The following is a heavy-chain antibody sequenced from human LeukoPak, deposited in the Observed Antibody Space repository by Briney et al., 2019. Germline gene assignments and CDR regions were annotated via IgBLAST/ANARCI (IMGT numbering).Heavy chain of an antibody. J-gene: IGHJ4*02. V-gene: IGHV3-48*03. D-gene: IGHD2/OR15-2a*01. CDR3: ARGGDFTSGYFFDY. CDR1: GFTFSSYE. Sequence: QPGGSLRLSCAASGFTFSSYEMNWVRQAPGKGMEWVSYISSSGSTIYYADSVKGRFTISGDNAKNSLYLQMNSLRAEDTAVYYCARGGDFTSGYFFDYWGQGTLVTVSS. CDR2: ISSSGSTI.